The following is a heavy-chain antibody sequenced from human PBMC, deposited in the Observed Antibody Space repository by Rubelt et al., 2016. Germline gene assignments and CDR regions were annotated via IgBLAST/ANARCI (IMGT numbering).Heavy chain of an antibody. D-gene: IGHD2-2*01. J-gene: IGHJ4*02. CDR1: GGSITSSSYY. CDR3: AGQRLYCSRTSCYDRDD. CDR2: VYYSGDS. Sequence: QVQLQESGPGLVRPSETLSLTCSVSGGSITSSSYYWGWIRQPPGKGLEWIGSVYYSGDSYYNPSHKSRVTMSVDTSKNQLSLTRTCVTAADTAVYYCAGQRLYCSRTSCYDRDDWGQGTLVTVSS. V-gene: IGHV4-39*01.